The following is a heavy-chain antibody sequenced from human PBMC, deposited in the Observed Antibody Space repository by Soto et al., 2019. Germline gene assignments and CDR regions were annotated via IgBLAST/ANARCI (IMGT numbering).Heavy chain of an antibody. V-gene: IGHV4-59*01. J-gene: IGHJ4*02. CDR2: IYYSGST. CDR3: ELLVLIVVSYTIGSTSYAHTRQSRVTITRDSSKNTVYLKLSSLRSADMAVYYGAREPTYYYDSSGSDY. CDR1: GGPISSYY. D-gene: IGHD2-21*01. Sequence: SETLSLTCTVPGGPISSYYWNWIRPPPGKGLEWIGYIYYSGSTNYNPSLKRRVTISVDTSKNQFSLKPSSVTAAGTDVHWCELLVLIVVSYTIGSTSYAHTRQSRVTITRDSSKNTVYLKLSSLRSADMAVYYGAREPTYYYDSSGSDYWGQGTLVTVSS.